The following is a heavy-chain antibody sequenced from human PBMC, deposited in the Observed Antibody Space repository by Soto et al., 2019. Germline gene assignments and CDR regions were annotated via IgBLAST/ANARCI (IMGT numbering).Heavy chain of an antibody. J-gene: IGHJ6*02. CDR3: ASDRSSGWDQGYGMDV. D-gene: IGHD6-19*01. CDR1: GGSISTYY. CDR2: IYYSGST. V-gene: IGHV4-59*01. Sequence: PSETLSLTCTVSGGSISTYYWSWIRQPPGKGLEWIGYIYYSGSTSYNPSLKSRVTISVDTSKNQFSLKLRSVTAADTAVYYCASDRSSGWDQGYGMDVWGQGTMGTVSS.